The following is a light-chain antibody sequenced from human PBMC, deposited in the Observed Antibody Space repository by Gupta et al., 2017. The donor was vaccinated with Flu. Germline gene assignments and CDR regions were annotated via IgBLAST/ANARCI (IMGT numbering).Light chain of an antibody. Sequence: DIQMTQSPSPLAASVGDRVTITCRASQSISTWLTWYQQKAGQDPKLLTYKTSTLESEVPSRFSGNGSETELTLTISSLKPDDFATYCCEQYNGYSTFGPGTKVELK. V-gene: IGKV1-5*03. J-gene: IGKJ3*01. CDR2: KTS. CDR3: EQYNGYST. CDR1: QSISTW.